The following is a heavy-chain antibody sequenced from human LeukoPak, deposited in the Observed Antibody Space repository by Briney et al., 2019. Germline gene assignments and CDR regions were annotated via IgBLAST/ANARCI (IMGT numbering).Heavy chain of an antibody. J-gene: IGHJ4*02. V-gene: IGHV3-7*03. CDR2: IKQDGSER. Sequence: GGSLRLSCAASGFTFSNYWMTWVRQAPGKGLEWVANIKQDGSERYYVDSVKGRFTISRDDSRNTLYLQMNSLKTEDTAVYYCTTPHGGDRGGYDYWGQGTLVTVSS. CDR1: GFTFSNYW. CDR3: TTPHGGDRGGYDY. D-gene: IGHD3-10*01.